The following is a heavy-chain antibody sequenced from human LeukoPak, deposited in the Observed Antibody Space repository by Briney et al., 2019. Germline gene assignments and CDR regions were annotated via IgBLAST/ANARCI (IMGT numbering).Heavy chain of an antibody. V-gene: IGHV1-3*03. D-gene: IGHD4-17*01. Sequence: GASVKVSCKASGYTFTSYAMHWVRQAPGQRLEWMGWINAGNGNTKYSQEFQGRVTITRDTSASTAYMGLSSLRSEDMAVYYCARALDGGLRFDYWGQGTLVTVSS. J-gene: IGHJ4*02. CDR3: ARALDGGLRFDY. CDR2: INAGNGNT. CDR1: GYTFTSYA.